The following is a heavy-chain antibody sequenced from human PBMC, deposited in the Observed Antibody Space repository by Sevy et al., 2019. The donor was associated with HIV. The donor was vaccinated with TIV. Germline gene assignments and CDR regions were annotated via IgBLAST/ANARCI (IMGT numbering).Heavy chain of an antibody. CDR3: ARAQPLTNYYYYMDV. V-gene: IGHV3-48*02. CDR2: ISSSSSTI. CDR1: GXTFSSYS. J-gene: IGHJ6*03. Sequence: GGSLRLSCAASGXTFSSYSMNWVRQAPGKGLEWVSYISSSSSTIYHADSVKGRFTISRDNAKNSLYLQMNSLRDEDTAXYYCARAQPLTNYYYYMDVWGKGTTVTVSS. D-gene: IGHD2-2*01.